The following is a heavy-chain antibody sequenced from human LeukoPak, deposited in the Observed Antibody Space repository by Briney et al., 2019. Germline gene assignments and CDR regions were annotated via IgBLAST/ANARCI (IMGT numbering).Heavy chain of an antibody. J-gene: IGHJ4*02. CDR1: GGSISSSSYY. CDR3: ARTPGGVGATDYFDY. Sequence: SETLSLTCTVSGGSISSSSYYWGWIRQPPGKGLEWIGSIYYSGSTYYNPSLKSRVTISVDTSKNQFSLKLSSVTAADTAVYYCARTPGGVGATDYFDYWGQGTLVTVSS. V-gene: IGHV4-39*01. D-gene: IGHD1-26*01. CDR2: IYYSGST.